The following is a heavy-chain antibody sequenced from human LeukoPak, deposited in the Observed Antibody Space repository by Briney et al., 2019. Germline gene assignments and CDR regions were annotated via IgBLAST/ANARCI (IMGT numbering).Heavy chain of an antibody. Sequence: GGSLTLSCTASGCTLSSYAMNWVRQAPGKGLDWVSGICAGGTFTYYADSVKGRFTISRDNSKNTLYLQLSSLRAEDTAVYYCAKSTGYSTTGRDFDSWGRGTLVTVSS. CDR2: ICAGGTFT. CDR3: AKSTGYSTTGRDFDS. CDR1: GCTLSSYA. V-gene: IGHV3-23*01. J-gene: IGHJ4*02. D-gene: IGHD6-13*01.